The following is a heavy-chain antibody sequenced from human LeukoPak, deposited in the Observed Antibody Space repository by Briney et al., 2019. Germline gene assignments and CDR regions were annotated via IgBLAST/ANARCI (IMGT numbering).Heavy chain of an antibody. Sequence: PGGSLRLSCAASGFTLSSHGMNWVRQAPGKGLEWVSYINIGSTTKYYADSVKGRFTIARDNAKNSLYLQMNSLRVEDAAVYYCSKDLTSDFGGDLDPWGQGTLVTVSS. CDR1: GFTLSSHG. CDR3: SKDLTSDFGGDLDP. D-gene: IGHD3-10*01. J-gene: IGHJ5*02. V-gene: IGHV3-48*01. CDR2: INIGSTTK.